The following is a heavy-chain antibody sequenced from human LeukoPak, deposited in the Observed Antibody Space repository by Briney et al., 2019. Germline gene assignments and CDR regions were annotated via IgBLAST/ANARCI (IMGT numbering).Heavy chain of an antibody. Sequence: RASETLSLTCTVSGGSISSGGYYWSWIRQHPGKGLEWIGYIYYSGSTYYNPSLKSRVTISVDTSKNQFSLKLSSVTAADTAVYYCATFGDEDYGGILIDYWGQGTLVTVSS. J-gene: IGHJ4*02. CDR2: IYYSGST. D-gene: IGHD4-23*01. V-gene: IGHV4-31*03. CDR1: GGSISSGGYY. CDR3: ATFGDEDYGGILIDY.